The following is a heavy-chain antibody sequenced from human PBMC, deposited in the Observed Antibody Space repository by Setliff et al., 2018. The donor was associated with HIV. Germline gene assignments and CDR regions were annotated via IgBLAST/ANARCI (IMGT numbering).Heavy chain of an antibody. D-gene: IGHD6-19*01. Sequence: KTGGSLRLSCAASGFIFSSHSMNWVRQAPGKGLEWVSSISRSSDEIHYADSVKGRFTISRDNTKYSLYLQMNKVRAEDTAVYFCVRDYRWLNWFFDLWGRGTLVTVSS. J-gene: IGHJ2*01. CDR1: GFIFSSHS. V-gene: IGHV3-21*01. CDR2: ISRSSDEI. CDR3: VRDYRWLNWFFDL.